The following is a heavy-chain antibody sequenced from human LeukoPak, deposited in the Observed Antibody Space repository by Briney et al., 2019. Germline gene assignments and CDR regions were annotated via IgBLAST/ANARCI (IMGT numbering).Heavy chain of an antibody. J-gene: IGHJ4*02. CDR1: GFTFNIYS. D-gene: IGHD2-2*01. Sequence: GGSLRLSCAASGFTFNIYSMNWVRQAPGEGLEWVSYISSSSSIIYYADSVKGRFTISRDNAKNSLSLQMKSLRVEDTAVYYCARGTLDCSDATSCYEDYWGQGTLVTVSS. CDR3: ARGTLDCSDATSCYEDY. V-gene: IGHV3-48*01. CDR2: ISSSSSII.